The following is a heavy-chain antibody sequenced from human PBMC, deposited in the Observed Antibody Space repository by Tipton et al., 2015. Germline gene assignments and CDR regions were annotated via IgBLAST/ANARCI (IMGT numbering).Heavy chain of an antibody. CDR3: ARSRSYDDIRGPPFDI. Sequence: GLVKPSETLSLTCTVPGGSINNYFWSWIRQPPGKGLEWIGYIYYSGTTNYNPSLRGRVTISVDTSKKQFSLRLSSVTAADTAIYYCARSRSYDDIRGPPFDIWGQGTMVTVSS. D-gene: IGHD3-9*01. CDR2: IYYSGTT. V-gene: IGHV4-59*01. J-gene: IGHJ3*02. CDR1: GGSINNYF.